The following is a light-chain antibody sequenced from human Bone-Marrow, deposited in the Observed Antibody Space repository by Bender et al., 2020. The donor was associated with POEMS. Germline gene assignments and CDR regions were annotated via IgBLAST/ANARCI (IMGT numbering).Light chain of an antibody. CDR2: TNN. CDR1: GSNIGGYP. Sequence: SVLTQPPSVSGTPGQRVTISCSGSGSNIGGYPVNWYQQLPGTAPRLLIYTNNERPSGVPDRFSGSKSGTSASLAITGLQAEDEADYYCQSYDSSLPWVFGGGTKLTVL. J-gene: IGLJ3*02. V-gene: IGLV1-44*01. CDR3: QSYDSSLPWV.